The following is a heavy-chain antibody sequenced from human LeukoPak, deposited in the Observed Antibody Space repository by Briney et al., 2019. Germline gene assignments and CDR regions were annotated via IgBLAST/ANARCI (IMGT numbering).Heavy chain of an antibody. J-gene: IGHJ4*02. V-gene: IGHV4-39*07. CDR2: IFYSGRT. CDR1: GGSISSSTYY. Sequence: SETLSLTCTVSGGSISSSTYYWGWIRQPPGKGLEWIGSIFYSGRTYYNPSLKSRVTMSVDTPKNQFSLRLSSVNAADTAVYYCARDILATSIAAPYYWGQGTLVTVSS. D-gene: IGHD6-13*01. CDR3: ARDILATSIAAPYY.